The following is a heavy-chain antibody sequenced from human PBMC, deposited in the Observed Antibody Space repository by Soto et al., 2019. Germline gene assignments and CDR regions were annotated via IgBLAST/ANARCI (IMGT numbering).Heavy chain of an antibody. CDR3: ARRTAPLPYVDYDLPSFDY. J-gene: IGHJ4*02. CDR1: GYSFTSYW. V-gene: IGHV5-51*03. Sequence: EVQLVQSGAEVKKPGESLKISCKGSGYSFTSYWIGWVRQMPGKGLEWMGIIYPGDSDTRYSPSFQGQVTISADKSISTAYLQWSSLKASDTAMYYCARRTAPLPYVDYDLPSFDYWGQGTLVTVSS. D-gene: IGHD4-17*01. CDR2: IYPGDSDT.